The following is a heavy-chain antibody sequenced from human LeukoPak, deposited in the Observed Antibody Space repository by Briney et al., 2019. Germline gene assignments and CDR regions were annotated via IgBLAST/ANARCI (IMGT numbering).Heavy chain of an antibody. CDR1: GGSITSGTYC. CDR2: ICDSGST. V-gene: IGHV4-39*01. Sequence: KPSETLSLTCTVSGGSITSGTYCWGWIRQPPGKGLEWIGSICDSGSTYYNPSLKSRVTISVDTSKNQFSLKLRSVTAADTAVYYCARRPRDDYSVDYWSQGTLVTVSS. CDR3: ARRPRDDYSVDY. D-gene: IGHD5-24*01. J-gene: IGHJ4*02.